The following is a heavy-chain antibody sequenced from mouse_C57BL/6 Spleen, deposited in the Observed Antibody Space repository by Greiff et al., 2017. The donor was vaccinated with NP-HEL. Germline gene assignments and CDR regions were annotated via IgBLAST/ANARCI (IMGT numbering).Heavy chain of an antibody. J-gene: IGHJ3*01. D-gene: IGHD3-2*02. CDR2: IYPGDGDT. Sequence: VQLVESGPELVKPGASVKISCKASGYAFSSSWMNWVKQRPGKGLEWIGRIYPGDGDTNYNGKFKGKATLTADKSSSTAYMQLSSLTSGDSAVYVCAKVSGYSTAWFAYWGQGTLVTVSA. CDR3: AKVSGYSTAWFAY. CDR1: GYAFSSSW. V-gene: IGHV1-82*01.